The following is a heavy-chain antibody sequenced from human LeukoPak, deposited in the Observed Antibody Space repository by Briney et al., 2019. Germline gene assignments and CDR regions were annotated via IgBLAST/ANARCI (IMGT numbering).Heavy chain of an antibody. Sequence: SGGSLRLSCAASGFTVSSNYTSWVRQAPGKGLEWVSVIYSGGSTYYADSVKGRFTISRDNSKNTLYLQMNSLRAEDTAVYYCARGSYDILTGYGRLDYWGQGTLVTVSS. J-gene: IGHJ4*02. V-gene: IGHV3-53*01. CDR2: IYSGGST. CDR3: ARGSYDILTGYGRLDY. D-gene: IGHD3-9*01. CDR1: GFTVSSNY.